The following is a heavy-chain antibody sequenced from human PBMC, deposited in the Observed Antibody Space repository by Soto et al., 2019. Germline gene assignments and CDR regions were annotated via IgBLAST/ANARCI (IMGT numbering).Heavy chain of an antibody. CDR1: GGSFSGYY. CDR3: ARRTPYYYDSSGYYSRYYYVMDV. J-gene: IGHJ6*02. CDR2: INHSGST. D-gene: IGHD3-22*01. V-gene: IGHV4-34*01. Sequence: SETLSLTCAVYGGSFSGYYWSWIRQPPGKGLEWIGEINHSGSTNYNPSLKSRVTISVDTSKNQFSLKLSSVTAADTAVYYCARRTPYYYDSSGYYSRYYYVMDVWGQGTTVTVSS.